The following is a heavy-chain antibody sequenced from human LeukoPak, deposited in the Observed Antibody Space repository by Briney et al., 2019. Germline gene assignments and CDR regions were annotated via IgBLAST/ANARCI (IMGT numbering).Heavy chain of an antibody. D-gene: IGHD3-10*01. CDR3: ARDPGYYGSGSYSSTGPHDWYFDL. V-gene: IGHV4-31*03. CDR2: IYYSGST. J-gene: IGHJ2*01. CDR1: GGSVSSGGYY. Sequence: MASETLSLTCTVSGGSVSSGGYYWSWIRQHPGKGLEWIGHIYYSGSTYYNPSLKSRVTISVDTSKNQFSLKLSSVTAADTAVYYCARDPGYYGSGSYSSTGPHDWYFDLWGRGTLVTVSS.